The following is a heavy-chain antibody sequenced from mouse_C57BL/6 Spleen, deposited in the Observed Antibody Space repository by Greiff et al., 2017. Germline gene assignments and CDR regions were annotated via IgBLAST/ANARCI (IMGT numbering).Heavy chain of an antibody. J-gene: IGHJ3*01. CDR3: ARALYYGRDWFAY. Sequence: EVNVVESGGGLVQPGGSLKLSCAASGFTFSDYYMYWVRQTPEKRLEWVAYISNGGGSTYYPDTVKGRFTISRDNAKNTLYLQMSRLKSEDTAMYYCARALYYGRDWFAYWGQGTLVTVSA. D-gene: IGHD1-1*01. CDR2: ISNGGGST. CDR1: GFTFSDYY. V-gene: IGHV5-12*01.